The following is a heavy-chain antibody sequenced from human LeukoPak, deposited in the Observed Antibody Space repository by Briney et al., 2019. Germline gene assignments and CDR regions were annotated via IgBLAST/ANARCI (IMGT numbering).Heavy chain of an antibody. CDR1: GFTFSSYA. J-gene: IGHJ6*03. CDR3: ARGPPRGKYYYMDV. CDR2: ISSNGGST. Sequence: QPGGSLRLSCAASGFTFSSYAMHWVRQAPGKGLEYVSAISSNGGSTYYANSVKGRFTISRDNSKNTLYLQMNSLTAGDTAVYYCARGPPRGKYYYMDVWGKGTTVTVSS. V-gene: IGHV3-64*01. D-gene: IGHD1-1*01.